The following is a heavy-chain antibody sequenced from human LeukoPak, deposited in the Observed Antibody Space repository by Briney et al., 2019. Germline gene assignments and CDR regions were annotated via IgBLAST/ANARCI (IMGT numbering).Heavy chain of an antibody. CDR3: ARSLRGVIIHIDY. J-gene: IGHJ4*02. CDR2: INPNSGGT. CDR1: GYTFTGYY. V-gene: IGHV1-2*02. D-gene: IGHD3-10*01. Sequence: ASVKVSCKASGYTFTGYYMHWVRQAPGQGLEWMGWINPNSGGTNYAQKFQGRVTMTRDTSTSTAYMELRSLRSDDTAVYYCARSLRGVIIHIDYWGPGTLVTVSS.